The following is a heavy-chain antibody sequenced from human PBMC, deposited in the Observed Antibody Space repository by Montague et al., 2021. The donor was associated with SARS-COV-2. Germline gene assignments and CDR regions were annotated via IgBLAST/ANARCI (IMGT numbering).Heavy chain of an antibody. CDR3: ARGGLAGGNYDIWSFSYTSPLDY. J-gene: IGHJ4*02. CDR2: INHRGST. V-gene: IGHV4-34*01. D-gene: IGHD3-3*01. Sequence: SETLSLTCAVYSGSFSAHSWSWIRQSPGKGLEWIGEINHRGSTTYMSSLKSRVTMSVDTSKNQFSLKMSSVTAADTAIYYCARGGLAGGNYDIWSFSYTSPLDYWGQGTQVTVSS. CDR1: SGSFSAHS.